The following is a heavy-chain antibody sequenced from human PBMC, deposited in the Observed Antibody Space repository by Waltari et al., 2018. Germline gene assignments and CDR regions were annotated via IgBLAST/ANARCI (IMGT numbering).Heavy chain of an antibody. CDR2: ISGGSEKL. CDR1: GFTFSSHS. J-gene: IGHJ4*02. Sequence: EVQLVQSGGGLVKPGGSLRLSCVASGFTFSSHSMNWVRQAPGKGLEWVSSISGGSEKLRYADSVKGRFTISRDNAKNSLYLQMNGLRAEDTAVYFCARHLLEGSGYYYDYYFDFWGQGNLVSVSS. D-gene: IGHD3-3*01. V-gene: IGHV3-21*01. CDR3: ARHLLEGSGYYYDYYFDF.